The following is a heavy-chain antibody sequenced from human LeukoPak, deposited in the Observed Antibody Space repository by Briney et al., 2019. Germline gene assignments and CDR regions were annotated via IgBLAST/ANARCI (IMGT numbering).Heavy chain of an antibody. D-gene: IGHD2-15*01. CDR1: GGSFSGYY. CDR3: ARGIVVVVAAKRDLFDY. J-gene: IGHJ4*02. V-gene: IGHV4-34*01. Sequence: PSETLSLTCAVYGGSFSGYYWSWIRQPPGRGLEWIGEINHSGSTNYNPSLKSRVTISVDTSKNQFSLKLSSVTAADTAVYYCARGIVVVVAAKRDLFDYWGQGTLVTVSS. CDR2: INHSGST.